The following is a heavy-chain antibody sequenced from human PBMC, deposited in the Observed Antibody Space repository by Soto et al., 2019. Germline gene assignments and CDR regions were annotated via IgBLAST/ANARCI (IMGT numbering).Heavy chain of an antibody. V-gene: IGHV1-18*01. D-gene: IGHD3-10*01. CDR1: GYTFSIYG. Sequence: QIQLVQSGAEVKKPGASVKVSCKASGYTFSIYGINWVRQAPGQGLEWMGWTRPNNGNTKYAQNLQGRVTMTTDTSTSTAYMELGSLRPDDTAVYYCVRDLDGSGSYYTDYWGQGTLVTVSS. CDR2: TRPNNGNT. CDR3: VRDLDGSGSYYTDY. J-gene: IGHJ4*02.